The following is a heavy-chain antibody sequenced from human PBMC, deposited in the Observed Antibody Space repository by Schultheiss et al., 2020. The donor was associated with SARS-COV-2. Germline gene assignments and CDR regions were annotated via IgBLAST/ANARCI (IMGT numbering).Heavy chain of an antibody. D-gene: IGHD3-3*01. V-gene: IGHV5-51*01. CDR3: ARHEARATIFGVVFIGSDSFDI. CDR2: IYPGDSDT. CDR1: GYSFTSYW. Sequence: GESLKISCKGSGYSFTSYWIGWVRQMPGKGLEWMGIIYPGDSDTRYSPSFQGQVTISADKSISTAYLQWRSLKASDTAMYNCARHEARATIFGVVFIGSDSFDIWGQGKMVTVSS. J-gene: IGHJ3*02.